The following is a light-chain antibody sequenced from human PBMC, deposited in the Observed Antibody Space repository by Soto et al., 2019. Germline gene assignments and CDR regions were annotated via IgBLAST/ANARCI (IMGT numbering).Light chain of an antibody. CDR3: QQYNGWPIT. Sequence: EIVMTHSPGTLSLSPGERVTLSCRASQSVGNNLAWHQQKPGQAPRLPIYGASTRATGFPARFSGSGSGTEFTLTISSLQSEDFAVYYCQQYNGWPITFGQGTRLEIK. CDR2: GAS. V-gene: IGKV3-15*01. J-gene: IGKJ5*01. CDR1: QSVGNN.